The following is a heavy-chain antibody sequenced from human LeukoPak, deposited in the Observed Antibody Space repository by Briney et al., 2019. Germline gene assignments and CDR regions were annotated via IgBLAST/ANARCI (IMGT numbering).Heavy chain of an antibody. D-gene: IGHD6-19*01. V-gene: IGHV3-48*03. Sequence: GGSLRLSCAASGFTFSNYNMNWVRQAPGKGLEWVSYVSGSGSTIYYADSVKGRFTISRDNAKNSLYLQMNSLRAEDTAVYYWARDLSSGWQYYYYYYMDVWGKGTTVTISS. J-gene: IGHJ6*03. CDR1: GFTFSNYN. CDR2: VSGSGSTI. CDR3: ARDLSSGWQYYYYYYMDV.